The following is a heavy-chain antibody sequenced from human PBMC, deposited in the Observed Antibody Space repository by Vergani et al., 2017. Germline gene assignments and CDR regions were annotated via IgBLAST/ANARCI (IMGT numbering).Heavy chain of an antibody. V-gene: IGHV3-21*01. CDR1: GFTFSSYS. J-gene: IGHJ4*02. Sequence: EVQLVESGGGLVQPGGSLRLSCAASGFTFSSYSMNWVRQAPGKGLEWVSSISSRSTYTYYADSVKGRFTISRDNAKSSLYLQMNSLRADDTAVYYCARGYKYDNSGYYYYLPDYWGQGTLVTVSS. CDR3: ARGYKYDNSGYYYYLPDY. CDR2: ISSRSTYT. D-gene: IGHD3-22*01.